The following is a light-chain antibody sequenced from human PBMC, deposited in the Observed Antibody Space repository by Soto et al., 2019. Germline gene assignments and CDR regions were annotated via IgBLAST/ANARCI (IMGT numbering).Light chain of an antibody. Sequence: QSVLTQPASVSGSPGQTITISCIGTSGNIGGQKSVSWYQQYPGKAPKLIIYEVTKRPSGISSRFSASKSANTASLSISGLQPDDEASYYCASNTPTWVFGGGTQLTVL. CDR1: SGNIGGQKS. V-gene: IGLV2-14*01. CDR2: EVT. CDR3: ASNTPTWV. J-gene: IGLJ3*02.